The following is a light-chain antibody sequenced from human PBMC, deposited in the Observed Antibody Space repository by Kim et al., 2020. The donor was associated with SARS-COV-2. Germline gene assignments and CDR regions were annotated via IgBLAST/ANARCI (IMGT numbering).Light chain of an antibody. CDR1: QTIRNNY. Sequence: HSLSPGESATLSCRASQTIRNNYLAWYQQKPGQAPRLLTYGASSRATDIPDRFSGSGSGTDFTLTISRLEPKDFAVYYCQQYDSSHRTFGQGTKVDIK. J-gene: IGKJ1*01. V-gene: IGKV3-20*01. CDR3: QQYDSSHRT. CDR2: GAS.